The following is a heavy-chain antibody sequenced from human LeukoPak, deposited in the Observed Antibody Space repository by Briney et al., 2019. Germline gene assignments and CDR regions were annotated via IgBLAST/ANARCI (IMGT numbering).Heavy chain of an antibody. Sequence: PSVTLSLTCTVSGGSISSSGYYWGWIRQPPGKGREWIASIYYSGSTYYNPSLKSRVTISVDTSKNQLSLKLSSLTAADTAVYYCAREGGYSSWSSAALYNWFDPWGQGTLVTVSS. CDR3: AREGGYSSWSSAALYNWFDP. D-gene: IGHD6-6*01. CDR2: IYYSGST. V-gene: IGHV4-39*02. J-gene: IGHJ5*02. CDR1: GGSISSSGYY.